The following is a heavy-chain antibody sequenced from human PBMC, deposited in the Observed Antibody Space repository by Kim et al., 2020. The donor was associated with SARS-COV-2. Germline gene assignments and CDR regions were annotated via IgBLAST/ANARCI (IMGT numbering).Heavy chain of an antibody. V-gene: IGHV1-18*01. CDR3: ARGDSGY. CDR2: YNGNT. Sequence: YNGNTNYAQKLTGRVTMTTDTSTSTAYMELRSLRSDDTAVYYCARGDSGYWGQGTLVTVSS. J-gene: IGHJ4*02. D-gene: IGHD1-26*01.